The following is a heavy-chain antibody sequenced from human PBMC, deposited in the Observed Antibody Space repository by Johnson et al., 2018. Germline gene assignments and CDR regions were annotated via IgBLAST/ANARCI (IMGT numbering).Heavy chain of an antibody. CDR3: AKAYCSGGSCYSWGVYFDN. CDR2: IRSRVYGGTT. D-gene: IGHD2-15*01. Sequence: VQLVESGGGLVQPGGSLRVSCTASGFTFGENPMSWFRQAPGKGLELVGFIRSRVYGGTTEYAASVKGRFTISRDDSKSIVYLQMSSLKTEDTAVYYCAKAYCSGGSCYSWGVYFDNWGQGTLVTVSS. CDR1: GFTFGENP. J-gene: IGHJ4*02. V-gene: IGHV3-49*03.